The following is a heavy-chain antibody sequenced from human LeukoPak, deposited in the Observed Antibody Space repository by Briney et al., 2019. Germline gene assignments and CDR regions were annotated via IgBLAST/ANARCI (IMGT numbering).Heavy chain of an antibody. CDR2: IWYDGSNK. V-gene: IGHV3-33*01. CDR1: GFTFSSYG. D-gene: IGHD3-22*01. Sequence: GGSLRLSCAASGFTFSSYGMHWVRQAPGKGLEWVAVIWYDGSNKYYADSVKGRFTISRDNSKNTLYLQMNSLRAEDTAVYYCARGYYDSSGYSFDYWGQGTLVTDSS. CDR3: ARGYYDSSGYSFDY. J-gene: IGHJ4*02.